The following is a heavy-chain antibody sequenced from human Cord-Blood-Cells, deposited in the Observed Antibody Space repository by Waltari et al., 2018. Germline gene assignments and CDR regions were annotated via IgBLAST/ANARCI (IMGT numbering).Heavy chain of an antibody. CDR2: IYHSGST. J-gene: IGHJ4*02. V-gene: IGHV4-38-2*02. CDR1: GYSISSGYY. Sequence: QVQLQESGPGLVKPSETLSLTCTVSGYSISSGYYWGWIRQPPGKGLEWIGSIYHSGSTYYNPSLTSRVTISVDTSKNQFSLKLSAVTAADTAVYYCASRLDYYDNWGQGTLVTVSS. CDR3: ASRLDYYDN.